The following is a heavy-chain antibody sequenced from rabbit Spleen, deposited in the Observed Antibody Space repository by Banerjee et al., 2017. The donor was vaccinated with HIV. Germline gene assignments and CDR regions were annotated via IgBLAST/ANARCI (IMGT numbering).Heavy chain of an antibody. V-gene: IGHV1S7*01. CDR1: GFTLSSYY. Sequence: QLVESGGGLVKPGASLTLICKASGFTLSSYYMNWVRQAPGKGLEWIGYIDPVFGITYYANWVNGRFSISRENAQNTVFLQMTSLTAADTATYFCARDGAGGSYFALWGPGTLVTVS. CDR3: ARDGAGGSYFAL. D-gene: IGHD8-1*01. CDR2: IDPVFGIT. J-gene: IGHJ4*01.